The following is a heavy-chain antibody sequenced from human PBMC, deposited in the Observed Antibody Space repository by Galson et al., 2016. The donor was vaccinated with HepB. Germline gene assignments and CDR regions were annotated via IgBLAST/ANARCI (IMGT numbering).Heavy chain of an antibody. V-gene: IGHV3-48*02. D-gene: IGHD3-3*01. CDR1: GFTFNAHG. CDR3: ARDHNDFWSGYAY. J-gene: IGHJ4*02. Sequence: SLRLSCAASGFTFNAHGMNWVRQAPGKGLEWVSYISSTSHTIRYVDSVKGRFTISRDNAKNSLYLQMNSLRDEDTAVYYCARDHNDFWSGYAYWGQGTLVAVSS. CDR2: ISSTSHTI.